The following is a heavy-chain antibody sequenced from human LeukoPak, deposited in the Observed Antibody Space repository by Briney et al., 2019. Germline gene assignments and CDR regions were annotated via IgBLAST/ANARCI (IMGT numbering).Heavy chain of an antibody. D-gene: IGHD2-15*01. CDR3: ARGRVAATRGVFDY. Sequence: GESLKISCKGSGYSFTSYWIGWVRQMPGKGLEWMGIIFVGDSDTRYSPSFQGQVTISADKSISTAYLQWNSLQASDTAIFYCARGRVAATRGVFDYWGQGTLVTVSS. CDR2: IFVGDSDT. CDR1: GYSFTSYW. V-gene: IGHV5-51*01. J-gene: IGHJ4*02.